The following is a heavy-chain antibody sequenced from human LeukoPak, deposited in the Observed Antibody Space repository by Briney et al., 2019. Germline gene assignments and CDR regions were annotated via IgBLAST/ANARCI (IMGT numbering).Heavy chain of an antibody. D-gene: IGHD3-10*01. J-gene: IGHJ6*03. Sequence: SETLSLTCTVSGGSISSYYWSWIRQPPGKGLEWIGYIYYSGSTNYKSSLKSRVTISVDTSKNQFSLKLSSVTAADTAVYYCARVTQNYGLSYYYYYMDVWGKGTTVTASS. CDR1: GGSISSYY. CDR3: ARVTQNYGLSYYYYYMDV. CDR2: IYYSGST. V-gene: IGHV4-59*01.